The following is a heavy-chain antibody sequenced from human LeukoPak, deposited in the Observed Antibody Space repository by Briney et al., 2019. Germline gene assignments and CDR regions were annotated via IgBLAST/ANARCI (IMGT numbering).Heavy chain of an antibody. CDR3: ARHGGLVPAAGIDY. CDR2: IYHSGST. CDR1: GYSISSGYY. V-gene: IGHV4-38-2*01. J-gene: IGHJ4*02. D-gene: IGHD2-2*01. Sequence: KPSETLSLTCAVSGYSISSGYYWARIRPPPGKGLEWIGSIYHSGSTYYNPSLKSRVTISVDTSKNQFSLKLSSVTAADTAVYYCARHGGLVPAAGIDYWGQGTLVTVSS.